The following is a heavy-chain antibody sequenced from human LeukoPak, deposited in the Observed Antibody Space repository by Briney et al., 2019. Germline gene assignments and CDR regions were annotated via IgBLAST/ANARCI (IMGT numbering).Heavy chain of an antibody. CDR3: ARASDYGDYVDAFDI. J-gene: IGHJ3*02. Sequence: PSETLSLTCTVSGGSISSSSYYWGWIRQPPGKGLEWIGSIYYSGSTYYNPSLKSRVTMSVDTSKNQFSLKLSSVTAVDTAVYYCARASDYGDYVDAFDIWGQGTMVTVSS. D-gene: IGHD4-17*01. V-gene: IGHV4-39*07. CDR2: IYYSGST. CDR1: GGSISSSSYY.